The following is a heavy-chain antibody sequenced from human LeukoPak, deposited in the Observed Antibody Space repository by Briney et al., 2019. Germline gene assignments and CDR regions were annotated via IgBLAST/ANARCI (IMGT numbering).Heavy chain of an antibody. CDR1: GGTFSSYA. D-gene: IGHD5-24*01. V-gene: IGHV1-69*01. CDR3: ARAPEMATIPFDY. Sequence: GASVKVSCKASGGTFSSYAISWVRQAPGQGLEWMGGIIPIFGTANYAQKFQGRVTITADESTCTAYMELSSLRSEDTAVYYCARAPEMATIPFDYWGQGTLVTVSS. J-gene: IGHJ4*02. CDR2: IIPIFGTA.